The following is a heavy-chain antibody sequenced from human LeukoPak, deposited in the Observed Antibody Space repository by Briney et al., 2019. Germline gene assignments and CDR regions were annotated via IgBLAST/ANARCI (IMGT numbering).Heavy chain of an antibody. D-gene: IGHD5-24*01. CDR2: IRFDGRNT. J-gene: IGHJ4*02. CDR3: AKDRRDGSPLGY. Sequence: PGGSLRLSCTASGFTFSTYGMNWVRQAPGKGLEWVALIRFDGRNTYYADSARGRFTISRDNSKNTLYLQMNSLRPEDTAIYYCAKDRRDGSPLGYWGQGTLVTVSS. V-gene: IGHV3-30*02. CDR1: GFTFSTYG.